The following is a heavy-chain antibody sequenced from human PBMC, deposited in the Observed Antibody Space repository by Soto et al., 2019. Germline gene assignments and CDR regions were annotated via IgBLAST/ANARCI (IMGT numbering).Heavy chain of an antibody. J-gene: IGHJ6*02. Sequence: EVQLVETGGGLIQPGGSLRLSCAASGFTVSSNYMSWVRQAPGKGLEWVSGIYSGGSTYYADSVKGRFTISRDNSKNTVYLQMNSLRAEDTAVYYCASRTPGYGDYRELLRPYYYYGMDVWGQGTTVTVSS. V-gene: IGHV3-53*02. CDR3: ASRTPGYGDYRELLRPYYYYGMDV. CDR1: GFTVSSNY. CDR2: IYSGGST. D-gene: IGHD4-17*01.